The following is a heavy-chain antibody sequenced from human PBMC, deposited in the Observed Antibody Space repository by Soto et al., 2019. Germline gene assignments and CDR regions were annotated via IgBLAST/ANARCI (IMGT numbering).Heavy chain of an antibody. D-gene: IGHD2-2*01. Sequence: QVQLVESGGGVVQPGRSLRLSCAASGFTFSSYAMHWVRQAPGKGLEWVAVISYDGSNKYYADSVKGRFTISRDNSKNTVYLQMNSLRAEDTAVYYCARGGLYCSRTSCRIDYWGQGTLVTVSS. V-gene: IGHV3-30-3*01. CDR3: ARGGLYCSRTSCRIDY. CDR2: ISYDGSNK. J-gene: IGHJ4*02. CDR1: GFTFSSYA.